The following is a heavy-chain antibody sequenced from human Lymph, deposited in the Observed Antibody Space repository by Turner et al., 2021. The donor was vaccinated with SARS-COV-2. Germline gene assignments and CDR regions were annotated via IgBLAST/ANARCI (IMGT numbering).Heavy chain of an antibody. D-gene: IGHD3-10*01. CDR1: GGTFSSYA. CDR3: ARVVGGFGELGYYYYYGMDV. V-gene: IGHV1-69*10. J-gene: IGHJ6*02. Sequence: QVQLVQSGAEVKKPGSSVKVSCKASGGTFSSYAISWVRQAPGQGLEWRGGIIPILRIATYAQKFQGRVTITAEKPTSTAYMELSSLRSEDTAVFYCARVVGGFGELGYYYYYGMDVWGQGTTVTVSS. CDR2: IIPILRIA.